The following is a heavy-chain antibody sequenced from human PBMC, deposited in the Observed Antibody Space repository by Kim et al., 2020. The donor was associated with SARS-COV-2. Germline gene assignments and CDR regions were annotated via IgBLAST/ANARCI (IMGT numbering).Heavy chain of an antibody. CDR3: ARGAGGRYYGPFDY. CDR1: GFTFSSYA. J-gene: IGHJ4*02. Sequence: GGSLRLSCAASGFTFSSYAMHWVRQAPGKGLEWVAVISYDGINKYYADSVKGRFTISRDNSKNTLYLQMNSLRAEDTAVYYCARGAGGRYYGPFDYWGQGTLVTVSS. D-gene: IGHD1-26*01. CDR2: ISYDGINK. V-gene: IGHV3-30-3*01.